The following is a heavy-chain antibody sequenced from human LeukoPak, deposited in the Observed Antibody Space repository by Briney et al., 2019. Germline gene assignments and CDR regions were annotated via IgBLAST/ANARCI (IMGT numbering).Heavy chain of an antibody. D-gene: IGHD2-2*01. CDR2: INPSGGST. CDR1: GYTFTSYY. CDR3: AREAKVYCSSTSCPGGDY. J-gene: IGHJ4*02. Sequence: ASVKVSCKASGYTFTSYYMHWVRQAPGQGLEWMGIINPSGGSTSYAQKFQGRVTMTRDTSTSTVYMELSSLRSEDTAVYYCAREAKVYCSSTSCPGGDYWAQGTLVTVSS. V-gene: IGHV1-46*01.